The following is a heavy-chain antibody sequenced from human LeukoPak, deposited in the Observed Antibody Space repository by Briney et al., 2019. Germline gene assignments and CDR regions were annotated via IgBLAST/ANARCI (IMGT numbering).Heavy chain of an antibody. CDR1: GFTFSSYA. D-gene: IGHD2-2*01. Sequence: GRSLRLSCAASGFTFSSYAMHWVRQAPGKGLEWVAVISYDGSNKYYADSVKGRFTISRDNSKNTLYLQMNSLRAEDTAFYHCARVHRYASSWDSLDYWGQGTLVTVSS. CDR3: ARVHRYASSWDSLDY. V-gene: IGHV3-30*04. J-gene: IGHJ4*02. CDR2: ISYDGSNK.